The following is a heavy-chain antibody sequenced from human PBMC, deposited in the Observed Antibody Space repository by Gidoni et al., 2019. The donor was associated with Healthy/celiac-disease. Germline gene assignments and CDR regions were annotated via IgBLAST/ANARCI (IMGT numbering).Heavy chain of an antibody. V-gene: IGHV4-39*01. D-gene: IGHD2-21*02. CDR1: GGPISSSSYY. J-gene: IGHJ2*01. CDR3: ANSIAYCGGDCLDWYFDL. Sequence: QLQLQESGPGLVKPSETLYLTCTVSGGPISSSSYYWGWIRQPPGKGLEWIGSIYYSGSTYYNPSLKSRVTISVDTSKNQFSLKLSSVTAADTAVYYCANSIAYCGGDCLDWYFDLWGRGTLVTVSS. CDR2: IYYSGST.